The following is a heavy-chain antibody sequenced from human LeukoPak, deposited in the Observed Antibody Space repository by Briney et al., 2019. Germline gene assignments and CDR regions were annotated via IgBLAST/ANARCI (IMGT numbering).Heavy chain of an antibody. CDR1: GFTFDDYA. Sequence: GGSLRLSCAASGFTFDDYAMHWVRQAPGKGLEWVSGISWNSGSIGYADSVKGRFTISRDNAKYSLYLQMNSLRAEDTALYYCAKGNYFFDYWGQGTLVTVSS. J-gene: IGHJ4*02. CDR3: AKGNYFFDY. CDR2: ISWNSGSI. V-gene: IGHV3-9*01.